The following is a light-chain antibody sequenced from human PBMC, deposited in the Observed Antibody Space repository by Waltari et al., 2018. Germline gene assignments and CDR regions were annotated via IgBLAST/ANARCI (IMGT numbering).Light chain of an antibody. V-gene: IGKV1-17*01. CDR1: QGIRVD. Sequence: DIQMTQSPSSLSASVGDRVTITCRASQGIRVDLGWYQQKPGRAPKRLIYAASRLQSGVPSRFSGSGSGTEFTLTISSLEPEDFGTYYCLQHNSYLFTFGPGTKVDIK. CDR3: LQHNSYLFT. J-gene: IGKJ3*01. CDR2: AAS.